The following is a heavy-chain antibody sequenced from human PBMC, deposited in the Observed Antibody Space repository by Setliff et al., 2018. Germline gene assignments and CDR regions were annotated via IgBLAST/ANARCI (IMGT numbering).Heavy chain of an antibody. V-gene: IGHV3-23*01. D-gene: IGHD3-10*01. J-gene: IGHJ4*02. CDR3: AKCRGAARGLDYFDY. CDR1: GFTFSNYA. Sequence: LRLSCAASGFTFSNYAMSWVRQAPGKGLEWVSAISASGGSTYYADSVKGRFTISRDNSKNTLYLQMTSLRAEDTAVYYCAKCRGAARGLDYFDYWGQGTLVTVSS. CDR2: ISASGGST.